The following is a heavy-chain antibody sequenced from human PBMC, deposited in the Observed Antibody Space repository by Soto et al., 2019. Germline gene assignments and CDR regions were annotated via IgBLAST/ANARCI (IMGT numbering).Heavy chain of an antibody. J-gene: IGHJ6*02. V-gene: IGHV3-30-3*01. D-gene: IGHD6-19*01. CDR2: ISYDGSNK. CDR1: GFTFSSYA. CDR3: ARDIARSGWLVRPYGMDV. Sequence: GGSLRLSCAASGFTFSSYAMHWVRQAPGKGLEWVAVISYDGSNKYYADSVKGRFTISRDNSKNTLYLQMNSMRAEDTAVYYCARDIARSGWLVRPYGMDVWGQGATVTVSS.